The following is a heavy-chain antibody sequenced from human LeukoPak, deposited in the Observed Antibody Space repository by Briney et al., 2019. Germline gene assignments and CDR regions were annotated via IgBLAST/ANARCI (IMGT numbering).Heavy chain of an antibody. CDR3: ARNYDPGITMIVVVHNWFDP. J-gene: IGHJ5*02. D-gene: IGHD3-22*01. Sequence: GGSLRLSCAASGFTVSSNYMSWVRQAPGKGLEWVSVIYSCGSTYYADSVKGRFTISRDNSKNTLYLQMNSLRAEDTAVYYCARNYDPGITMIVVVHNWFDPWGQGTLVTVSS. CDR2: IYSCGST. V-gene: IGHV3-53*05. CDR1: GFTVSSNY.